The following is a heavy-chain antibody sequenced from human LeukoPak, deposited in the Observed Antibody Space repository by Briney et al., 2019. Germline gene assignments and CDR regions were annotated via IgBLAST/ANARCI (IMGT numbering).Heavy chain of an antibody. CDR3: AKVTTYYYDSSGYYH. D-gene: IGHD3-22*01. CDR1: GFTFSSFA. CDR2: ISGSGGST. J-gene: IGHJ5*02. Sequence: GGSLRLSCAVSGFTFSSFAMGWVRQAPGKGLEWVSAISGSGGSTYYADSVKGRFTISRDNSKITLYLQMNSLRAEDTAVYYCAKVTTYYYDSSGYYHWGQGTLVTVSS. V-gene: IGHV3-23*01.